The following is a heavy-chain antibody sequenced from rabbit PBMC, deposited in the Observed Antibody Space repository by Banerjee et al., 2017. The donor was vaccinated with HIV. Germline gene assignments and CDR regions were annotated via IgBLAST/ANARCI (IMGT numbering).Heavy chain of an antibody. CDR1: GFSFSSSYW. CDR3: AREGAGFAGYADDNL. V-gene: IGHV1S40*01. Sequence: QSLEESGGDLVKPGASLTLTCTASGFSFSSSYWICWVRQAPGKGLEWIACIYAGGSGSTNYASWAKGRFTISKTSSTTVTLQITSLTAAATATYFCAREGAGFAGYADDNLWGPGTLVTVS. D-gene: IGHD6-1*01. CDR2: IYAGGSGST. J-gene: IGHJ4*01.